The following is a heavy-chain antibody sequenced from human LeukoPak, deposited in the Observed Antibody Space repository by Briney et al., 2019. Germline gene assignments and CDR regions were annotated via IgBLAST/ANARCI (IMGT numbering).Heavy chain of an antibody. CDR2: INPNTGGT. V-gene: IGHV1-2*02. Sequence: ASVKVSCKASGYTFSDYYMHWVRQAPGQGLEWMGWINPNTGGTNYAQMFQGRVTMTRDTSISTAYMELTGLRYDDTAVYFCARKGGPRVNAFDIWGQGTMVTVSS. CDR1: GYTFSDYY. CDR3: ARKGGPRVNAFDI. D-gene: IGHD1-14*01. J-gene: IGHJ3*02.